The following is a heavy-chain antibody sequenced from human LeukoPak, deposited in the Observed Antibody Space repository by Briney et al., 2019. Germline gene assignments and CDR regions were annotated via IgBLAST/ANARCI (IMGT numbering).Heavy chain of an antibody. Sequence: GESLRLSCAASGFTFSSYSMNWVRQAPGKGLEWVSYISSSSSTIYYADSVKGRFTISRDNAKNSLYLQMNSLRAEDTAVYYCARAAQQWLVRGWFDPWGQGTLVTVSS. CDR2: ISSSSSTI. J-gene: IGHJ5*02. D-gene: IGHD6-19*01. CDR1: GFTFSSYS. CDR3: ARAAQQWLVRGWFDP. V-gene: IGHV3-48*04.